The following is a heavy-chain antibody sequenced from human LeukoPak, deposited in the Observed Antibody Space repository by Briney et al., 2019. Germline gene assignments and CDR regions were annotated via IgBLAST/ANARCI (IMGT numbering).Heavy chain of an antibody. CDR3: ARARRDSGYYRIDY. V-gene: IGHV4-34*01. Sequence: SETLSLTCGVYGGPFTAYYWTWIRQPPGKGLEWLGEINHSGSANYNPSPNRRVTISVDTSKNQFSLTLSAVTAADTALYYCARARRDSGYYRIDYWGQGTLVTVSS. D-gene: IGHD3-3*01. CDR1: GGPFTAYY. J-gene: IGHJ4*02. CDR2: INHSGSA.